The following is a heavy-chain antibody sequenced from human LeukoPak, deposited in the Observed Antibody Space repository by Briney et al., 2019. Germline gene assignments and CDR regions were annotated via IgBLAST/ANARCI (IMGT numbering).Heavy chain of an antibody. Sequence: SETLSLTCTVSGDSISSGSCYWSWIRQPAGKGLEWIGRIYTSGSTNYNPSLKSRVTISVDTSKNQFSLNLSSVTAADTAVYYCARLTIAALGNANWLDPWGQGTLVTVSS. CDR3: ARLTIAALGNANWLDP. CDR2: IYTSGST. V-gene: IGHV4-61*02. D-gene: IGHD6-13*01. J-gene: IGHJ5*02. CDR1: GDSISSGSCY.